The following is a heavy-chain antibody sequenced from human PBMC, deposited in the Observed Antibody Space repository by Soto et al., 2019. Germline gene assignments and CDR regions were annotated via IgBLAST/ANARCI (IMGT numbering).Heavy chain of an antibody. V-gene: IGHV1-69*01. J-gene: IGHJ3*02. CDR2: TIPVFGTT. D-gene: IGHD1-1*01. CDR1: GGTFSSYA. Sequence: QVQLVQSGAEVKKPGSSVKVSCKASGGTFSSYAFTWVRQAPGQGLEWMGRTIPVFGTTNYAQKFQGRVTIIADESTSTAYMELSSLRSEDTAIYYCARSRATTVAFDIWGQGTLVTVSS. CDR3: ARSRATTVAFDI.